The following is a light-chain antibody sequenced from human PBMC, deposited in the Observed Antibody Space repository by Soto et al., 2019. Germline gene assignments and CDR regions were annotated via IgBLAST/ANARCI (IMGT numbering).Light chain of an antibody. CDR2: DAS. V-gene: IGKV1-5*01. CDR3: QQYNSYLWT. Sequence: DIQMTQSPSTLSASVGDRVTITCRASQSISSWLAWYQQKPGKAPKLLIYDASSLESGVPSRFSGSGSGTEFTLTISSLQPDDFAPYYCQQYNSYLWTFGQGTKVEI. J-gene: IGKJ1*01. CDR1: QSISSW.